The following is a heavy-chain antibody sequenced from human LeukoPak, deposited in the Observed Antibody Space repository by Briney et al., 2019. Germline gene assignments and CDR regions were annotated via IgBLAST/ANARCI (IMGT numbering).Heavy chain of an antibody. CDR3: ARGRTVVVTDAFDI. CDR1: GFTFSDYY. Sequence: GGSLRLSCAASGFTFSDYYMSWIRQAPGKGLEWVSYISSSGSTIYYADSVKGRFTISRDNAKNSLYLQLNSLRAEDTAVYYCARGRTVVVTDAFDIWGQGTMVTVSS. J-gene: IGHJ3*02. V-gene: IGHV3-11*01. CDR2: ISSSGSTI. D-gene: IGHD3-22*01.